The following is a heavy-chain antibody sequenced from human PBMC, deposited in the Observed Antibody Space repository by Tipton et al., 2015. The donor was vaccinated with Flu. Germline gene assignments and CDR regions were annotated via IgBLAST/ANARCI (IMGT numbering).Heavy chain of an antibody. Sequence: SLRLSCAASGFIFSGYGMHWVRQAPGMGLEWVAFIRHDESDKYYPDSVKGRFTISRDNSKNALYLLMNSLRVEDTAVYYCAKDGWDTSGWYPFDYWGQGTLVTVST. V-gene: IGHV3-30*02. CDR1: GFIFSGYG. CDR2: IRHDESDK. J-gene: IGHJ4*02. D-gene: IGHD6-19*01. CDR3: AKDGWDTSGWYPFDY.